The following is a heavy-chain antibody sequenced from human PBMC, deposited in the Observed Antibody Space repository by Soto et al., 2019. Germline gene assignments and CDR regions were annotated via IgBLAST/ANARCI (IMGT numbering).Heavy chain of an antibody. CDR1: GFTFSSYS. V-gene: IGHV3-21*01. Sequence: GGSLRLSCAASGFTFSSYSMNWVRQAPGKGLEWVSSISSSSSYIYYADSVKGRFTISRDNAKNTLYLQMNSLRAEDTAVYYCARALPPKLRYFDWLPYYFDYWGQGTLVTVSS. D-gene: IGHD3-9*01. CDR2: ISSSSSYI. CDR3: ARALPPKLRYFDWLPYYFDY. J-gene: IGHJ4*02.